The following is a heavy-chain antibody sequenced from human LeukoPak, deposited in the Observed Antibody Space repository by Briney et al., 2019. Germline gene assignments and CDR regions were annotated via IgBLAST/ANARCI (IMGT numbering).Heavy chain of an antibody. D-gene: IGHD3-22*01. CDR2: IIPILGIA. V-gene: IGHV1-69*04. J-gene: IGHJ3*02. CDR3: ARTDSGYGPSFAFDI. CDR1: GGTFSSYA. Sequence: ASVKVSCKASGGTFSSYAISWVRQAPGQGLEWMGRIIPILGIANYAQKFQGRVTITADKSTSTAYMELSSLRSEDTAVYYCARTDSGYGPSFAFDIWGQGTMVTVSS.